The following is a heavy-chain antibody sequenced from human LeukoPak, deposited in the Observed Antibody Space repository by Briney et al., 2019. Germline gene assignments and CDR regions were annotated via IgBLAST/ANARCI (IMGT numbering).Heavy chain of an antibody. Sequence: AGGSLRLPCAASGFTFSSYDMHWVRQATGKGLEWVSAIGTAGDTYYPGSVKGRFTISRENAKNSLYLQMNSLRAGDTAVYYCARETEKGMDVWGQGTTVTVSS. CDR1: GFTFSSYD. J-gene: IGHJ6*02. V-gene: IGHV3-13*01. CDR2: IGTAGDT. CDR3: ARETEKGMDV.